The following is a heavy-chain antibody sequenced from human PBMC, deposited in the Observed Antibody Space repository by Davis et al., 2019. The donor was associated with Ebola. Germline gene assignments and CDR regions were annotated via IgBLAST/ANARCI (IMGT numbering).Heavy chain of an antibody. CDR3: VRDDYDAQFDI. CDR2: IGTYNGNT. CDR1: GYRFTSHG. J-gene: IGHJ3*02. V-gene: IGHV1-18*04. Sequence: ASVQVSCNASGYRFTSHGISWVRQAPGQRPEWMGWIGTYNGNTKYAQRFRGSLTMTIDTSTSTVYMELGSLRPDDPAVYYCVRDDYDAQFDIWGLGTMVTVSS. D-gene: IGHD4-17*01.